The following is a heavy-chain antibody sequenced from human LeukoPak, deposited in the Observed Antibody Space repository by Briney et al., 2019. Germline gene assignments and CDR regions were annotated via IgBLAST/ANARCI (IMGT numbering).Heavy chain of an antibody. V-gene: IGHV3-23*01. J-gene: IGHJ4*02. CDR1: GFTFNSYA. D-gene: IGHD6-19*01. CDR3: AKTTTGYSSGRYPGWPVDN. CDR2: IFGSGGSA. Sequence: GGSLRLSCAASGFTFNSYAMYWVRQAPGKGLEWVSGIFGSGGSAHYADSVKGRFTIFRDNSKNTVYLQMNSLRAEDTAVYYCAKTTTGYSSGRYPGWPVDNWGQGTLVTVSS.